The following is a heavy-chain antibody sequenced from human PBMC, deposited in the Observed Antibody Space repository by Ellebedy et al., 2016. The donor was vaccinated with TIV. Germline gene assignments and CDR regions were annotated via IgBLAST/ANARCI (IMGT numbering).Heavy chain of an antibody. CDR2: ISASGVGT. V-gene: IGHV3-23*01. CDR3: ARLTGGTCYCAFDI. J-gene: IGHJ3*02. CDR1: GFSFGNFA. Sequence: GESLKISCAASGFSFGNFAMSWVRQAPGKGLEWVSGISASGVGTYYADSVKGRFTISRDNSKNTLYLQMNSLRAEDTAVYYCARLTGGTCYCAFDIWGQGTMVTVSS. D-gene: IGHD2-15*01.